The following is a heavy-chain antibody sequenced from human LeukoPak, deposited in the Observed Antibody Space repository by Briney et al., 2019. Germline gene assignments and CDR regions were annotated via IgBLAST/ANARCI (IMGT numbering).Heavy chain of an antibody. Sequence: GESLKISCKGLGYDFSTYWNAWVRQRPGKGLEWTGIIYPGGSETRYDASFQGQVTISADRSTSTAYLQWSSLRASDTAMYYCARASRDGYNQNFDHWGQGTLVTVSS. V-gene: IGHV5-51*01. CDR2: IYPGGSET. CDR3: ARASRDGYNQNFDH. J-gene: IGHJ4*02. CDR1: GYDFSTYW. D-gene: IGHD5-24*01.